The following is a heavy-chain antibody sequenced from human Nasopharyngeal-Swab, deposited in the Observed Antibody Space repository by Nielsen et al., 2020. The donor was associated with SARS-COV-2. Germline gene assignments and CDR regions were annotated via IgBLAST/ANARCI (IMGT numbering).Heavy chain of an antibody. CDR2: IYYSGST. V-gene: IGHV4-59*01. J-gene: IGHJ4*02. Sequence: WIRQPPGKGLEWIGYIYYSGSTSYNPSLKSRVTISVDTSKKQFSLKLSSVTSADPAVYFCARGLSSYGYYNWGQGTLVTVSS. CDR3: ARGLSSYGYYN. D-gene: IGHD5-18*01.